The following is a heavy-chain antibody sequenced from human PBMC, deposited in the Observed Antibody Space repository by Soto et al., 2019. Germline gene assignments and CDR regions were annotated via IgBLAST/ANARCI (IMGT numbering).Heavy chain of an antibody. Sequence: EVQLLESGGALVQPGGSLRLSCAASGLAFSNYAVTWVRQAPGKGLEWVSSISTNGNVIYYADSVKGRFIISRDNSKGTLYLQMNSLRAEDSAVYYCAKEPNGDYIGAFDDWGQGTLVTVSS. CDR3: AKEPNGDYIGAFDD. CDR1: GLAFSNYA. CDR2: ISTNGNVI. D-gene: IGHD4-17*01. V-gene: IGHV3-23*01. J-gene: IGHJ4*02.